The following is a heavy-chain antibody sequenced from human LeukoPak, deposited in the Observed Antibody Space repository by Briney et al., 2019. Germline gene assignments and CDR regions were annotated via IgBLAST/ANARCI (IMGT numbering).Heavy chain of an antibody. CDR1: GFSFNYYD. J-gene: IGHJ5*02. V-gene: IGHV3-21*01. Sequence: PGGSLRLSCAGSGFSFNYYDMNWVRQAPGNGLEWVSSISPKSDFIYYSDPVRGRFTISRDNAENSLYLQMNSLRAEDTAVYYCARADCSSSTCYLRRSWFDPWGQGTLVTVSS. CDR2: ISPKSDFI. CDR3: ARADCSSSTCYLRRSWFDP. D-gene: IGHD2-2*01.